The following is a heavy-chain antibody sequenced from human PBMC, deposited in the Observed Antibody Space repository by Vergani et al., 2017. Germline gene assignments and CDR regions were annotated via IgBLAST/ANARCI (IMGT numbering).Heavy chain of an antibody. CDR1: GVSVSSTAFY. Sequence: QVQLQESGPGLVKPSQTLSLTCSVSGVSVSSTAFYWNWIRQPAGKGLEWIGRIYGSGNINYNPSLGSRVTISRDTSKNQFSLKVHSVTAADTAVYYCARGETRTDWRDPWGQGTQVIVSS. D-gene: IGHD3/OR15-3a*01. V-gene: IGHV4-61*02. J-gene: IGHJ5*02. CDR3: ARGETRTDWRDP. CDR2: IYGSGNI.